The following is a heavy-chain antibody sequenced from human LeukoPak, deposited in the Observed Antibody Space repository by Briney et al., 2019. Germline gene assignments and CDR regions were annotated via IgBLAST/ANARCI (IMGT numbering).Heavy chain of an antibody. CDR1: GFTFSSYA. J-gene: IGHJ4*02. Sequence: PGGSLRLSCAASGFTFSSYAMSWVRQAQGKGLEWVSAISGSGGSTYYADSVKGRFSISRDNSKNTLHLQMNSLRAEDTAVYYCAKDFPDYYDSSLYWGQGTLVTVSS. V-gene: IGHV3-23*01. CDR2: ISGSGGST. CDR3: AKDFPDYYDSSLY. D-gene: IGHD3-22*01.